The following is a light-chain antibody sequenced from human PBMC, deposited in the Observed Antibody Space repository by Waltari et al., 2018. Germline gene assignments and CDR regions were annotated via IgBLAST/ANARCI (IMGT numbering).Light chain of an antibody. CDR3: CSYAGTSYV. V-gene: IGLV2-23*02. Sequence: QSALTQPASVSGSPGQSITISCTGTSSDVGNYNLVSWYQKHPDKAPKLRLYGVSKRPSGVSNRFSGSKSGNTSSLTISGLQAEYEADYYCCSYAGTSYVFGTGTKVTVL. CDR2: GVS. J-gene: IGLJ1*01. CDR1: SSDVGNYNL.